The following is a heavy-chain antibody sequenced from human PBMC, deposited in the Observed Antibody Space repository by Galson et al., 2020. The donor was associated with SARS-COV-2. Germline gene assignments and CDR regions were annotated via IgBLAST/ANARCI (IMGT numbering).Heavy chain of an antibody. CDR3: AHKPFTLNRGAPFDY. CDR1: GLSISTTGVG. J-gene: IGHJ4*02. V-gene: IGHV2-5*01. CDR2: IHWNGDK. D-gene: IGHD3-10*01. Sequence: ESGPTLVKPTQTLTLTCSLSGLSISTTGVGVGWIRQPPGKALEWLALIHWNGDKRYSPSLKNRLTITKDTSKNQVVLLMSNIDPADTATYYCAHKPFTLNRGAPFDYWGQGTLVTVSS.